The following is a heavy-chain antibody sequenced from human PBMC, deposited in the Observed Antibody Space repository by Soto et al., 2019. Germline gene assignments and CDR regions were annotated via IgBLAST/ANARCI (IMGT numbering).Heavy chain of an antibody. CDR1: GGSISSGDYY. CDR2: IYYSGST. V-gene: IGHV4-30-4*01. J-gene: IGHJ6*02. D-gene: IGHD1-26*01. Sequence: KTSETLSLTCTVSGGSISSGDYYWSWIRQPPGKGLEWIGYIYYSGSTYYNPSLKSRVTISVDTSKNQFSLKLSSVTAADTAVYYCARDRAATPGGYYYGMDVWGQGTTVTVSS. CDR3: ARDRAATPGGYYYGMDV.